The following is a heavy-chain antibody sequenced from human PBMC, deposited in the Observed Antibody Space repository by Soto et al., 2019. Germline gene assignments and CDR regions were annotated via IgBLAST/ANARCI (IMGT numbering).Heavy chain of an antibody. CDR2: INQDGSEK. D-gene: IGHD1-26*01. Sequence: EVHLVESGGGLVQTGGSLRLSCAIFESTVSRDWMNWVRQAPGKGLEWVAHINQDGSEKYYVDSVKGRFTISRDNAKNSLYLHMNSLRPADTAMYYCSGGVGDAFWGQGTLVTVSS. J-gene: IGHJ4*02. CDR3: SGGVGDAF. CDR1: ESTVSRDW. V-gene: IGHV3-7*04.